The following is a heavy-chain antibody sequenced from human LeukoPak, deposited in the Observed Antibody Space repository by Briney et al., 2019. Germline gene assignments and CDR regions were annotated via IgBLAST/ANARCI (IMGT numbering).Heavy chain of an antibody. Sequence: SETLSLTCSVSGGSISGSSYSWGWIRQPPRKGLEWIGNVDYSGTTHYNPSLKSRVTISIDTSKKQFSLKLSSVTAADTAVYYCARDRVFEGAIGDYWGQGILVTVSS. D-gene: IGHD3-3*01. CDR2: VDYSGTT. CDR3: ARDRVFEGAIGDY. CDR1: GGSISGSSYS. J-gene: IGHJ4*02. V-gene: IGHV4-39*07.